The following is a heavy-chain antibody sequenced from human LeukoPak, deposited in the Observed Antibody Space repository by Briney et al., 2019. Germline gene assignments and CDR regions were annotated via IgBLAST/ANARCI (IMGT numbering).Heavy chain of an antibody. Sequence: SETPSLTCTVSGGSISSYYWSWIRQPPGKGLEWIGYIYYSGSTNYNPSLKSRVTISVDTSKNQFSLKLSSVTAADTAVYYCARGYCSGGSCHSGRWYFDLWGRGTLVTVSS. D-gene: IGHD2-15*01. CDR3: ARGYCSGGSCHSGRWYFDL. V-gene: IGHV4-59*01. J-gene: IGHJ2*01. CDR1: GGSISSYY. CDR2: IYYSGST.